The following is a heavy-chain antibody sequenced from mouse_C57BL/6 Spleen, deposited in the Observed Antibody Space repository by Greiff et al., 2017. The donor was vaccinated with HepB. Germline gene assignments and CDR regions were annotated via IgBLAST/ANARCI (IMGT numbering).Heavy chain of an antibody. CDR2: IDPSDSET. CDR3: ARGWVDYGYAMDY. V-gene: IGHV1-52*01. J-gene: IGHJ4*01. D-gene: IGHD2-4*01. CDR1: GYTFTSYW. Sequence: LKQPGAELVRPGSSVKLSCKASGYTFTSYWMHWVKQRPIQGLEWIGNIDPSDSETHYNQKFKDKATLTVDKSSSTAYMQLSSLTSEDSAVYYCARGWVDYGYAMDYWGQGTSVTVSS.